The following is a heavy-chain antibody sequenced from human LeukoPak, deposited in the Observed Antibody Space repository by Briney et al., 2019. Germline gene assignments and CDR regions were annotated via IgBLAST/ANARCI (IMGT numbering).Heavy chain of an antibody. CDR2: ISYDGSNK. CDR1: GFTFSSYG. V-gene: IGHV3-30*18. D-gene: IGHD6-13*01. CDR3: AKRPWGSSWYYFDY. J-gene: IGHJ4*02. Sequence: PGGSLRLSCAASGFTFSSYGMHWVRQAPGKGLEWVAVISYDGSNKYYADSVKGRFTISRDNSKNTLYLQMNSLRAEDTAVYYCAKRPWGSSWYYFDYWGQGTLVTVSS.